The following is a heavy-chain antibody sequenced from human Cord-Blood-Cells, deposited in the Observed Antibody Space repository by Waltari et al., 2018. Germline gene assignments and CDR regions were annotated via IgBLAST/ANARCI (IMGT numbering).Heavy chain of an antibody. D-gene: IGHD6-6*01. CDR1: GYTFTSYY. J-gene: IGHJ4*02. Sequence: QVQLVQSGAEVKKPGASVKVSCKASGYTFTSYYMHWVRQAPGQGLEWMGIINPSGGSTSYAQKFQGRVTMTRDTSTSTVYMELSSLRSEDTAVYYCARGSIAARLRLYYFDYWGQGTLVTVSS. CDR3: ARGSIAARLRLYYFDY. CDR2: INPSGGST. V-gene: IGHV1-46*01.